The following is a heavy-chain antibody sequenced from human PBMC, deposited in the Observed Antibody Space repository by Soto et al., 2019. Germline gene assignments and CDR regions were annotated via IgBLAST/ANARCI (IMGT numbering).Heavy chain of an antibody. J-gene: IGHJ6*02. D-gene: IGHD2-8*01. CDR3: ASDPFCTNGVCYQYYYYGMDG. CDR2: IIPIFGTA. Sequence: QVQLVQSGAEVKKPGSSVKVSCKASGGTFSSYAISWVRQAPGQGLAWRGGIIPIFGTANYAQKFQGRVTITADESTSTAYMELSSLRSEDTAVYYCASDPFCTNGVCYQYYYYGMDGWGQGTTVTFSS. CDR1: GGTFSSYA. V-gene: IGHV1-69*01.